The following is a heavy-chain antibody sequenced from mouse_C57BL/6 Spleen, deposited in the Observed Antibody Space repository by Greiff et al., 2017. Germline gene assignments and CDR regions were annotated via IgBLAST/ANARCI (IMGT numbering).Heavy chain of an antibody. Sequence: SGPVLVKPGASVKMSCKASGYTFTDYYMNWVKQSHGKSLEWIGVINPYNGGTSYNQKFKGKATLTVDKSSSTAYMELNSLTSEDSAVYYCARSRANWGYYAMDYWGQGTSVTVSS. V-gene: IGHV1-19*01. CDR3: ARSRANWGYYAMDY. CDR2: INPYNGGT. CDR1: GYTFTDYY. D-gene: IGHD4-1*01. J-gene: IGHJ4*01.